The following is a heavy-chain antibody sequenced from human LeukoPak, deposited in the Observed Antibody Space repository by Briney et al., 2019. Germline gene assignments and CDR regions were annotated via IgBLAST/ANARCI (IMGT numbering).Heavy chain of an antibody. Sequence: ASVKVSCKASGYTFTGYYMHWVRQAPGQGLEWMGWISAYNGNTNYAQKLQGRVTMTTDTSTSTAYMELRSLRSDDTAVYYCARARGDYAFDYWGQGTLVTVSS. CDR3: ARARGDYAFDY. V-gene: IGHV1-18*04. CDR2: ISAYNGNT. D-gene: IGHD4-17*01. CDR1: GYTFTGYY. J-gene: IGHJ4*02.